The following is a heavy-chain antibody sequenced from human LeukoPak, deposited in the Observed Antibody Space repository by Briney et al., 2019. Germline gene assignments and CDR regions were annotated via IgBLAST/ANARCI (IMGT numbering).Heavy chain of an antibody. CDR1: GYSISSGYY. CDR2: IYHSGST. J-gene: IGHJ4*02. D-gene: IGHD5-24*01. V-gene: IGHV4-38-2*02. CDR3: ARAVRDGYSFDY. Sequence: SETLSLTCTVSGYSISSGYYWGWIRPPPGKGLEWIGSIYHSGSTYYNPSLKSRVTISVDTSKNQFSLKLSSVTAADTAVYYCARAVRDGYSFDYWGQGTLVTVSS.